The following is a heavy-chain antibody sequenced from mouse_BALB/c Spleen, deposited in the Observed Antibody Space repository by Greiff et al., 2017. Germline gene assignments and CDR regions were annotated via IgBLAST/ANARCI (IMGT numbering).Heavy chain of an antibody. Sequence: VQLQQSGAELVRPWTSVKVSCKASGYAFTNYLIEWVKQRPGQGLEWIGVINPGSGGTNYNEKFKGKATLTADKSSSTAYMQLSSLTSDDSAVYFCARGNWEGWFAYWGQGTLVTVSA. CDR2: INPGSGGT. V-gene: IGHV1-54*01. CDR1: GYAFTNYL. CDR3: ARGNWEGWFAY. J-gene: IGHJ3*01. D-gene: IGHD4-1*01.